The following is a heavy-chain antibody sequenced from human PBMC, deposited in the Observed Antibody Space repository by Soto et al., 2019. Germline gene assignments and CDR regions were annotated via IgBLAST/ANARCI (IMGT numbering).Heavy chain of an antibody. CDR1: GFTFSDYA. CDR3: AKGGRQWLVTSDFNY. J-gene: IGHJ4*02. D-gene: IGHD6-19*01. CDR2: VSHDRRNT. V-gene: IGHV3-30*18. Sequence: VQLVVSGGGGVQPGRSLRLSCAASGFTFSDYAMHWVRQAPGKGLEWVSVVSHDRRNTHYADSLKGRFTISRDSSKNTVSLEMNSLRAEDTAVYYWAKGGRQWLVTSDFNYWGQGALVTVSS.